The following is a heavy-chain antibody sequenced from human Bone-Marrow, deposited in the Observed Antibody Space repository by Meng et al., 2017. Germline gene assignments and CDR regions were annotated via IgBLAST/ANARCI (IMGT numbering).Heavy chain of an antibody. D-gene: IGHD2-15*01. V-gene: IGHV1-2*02. CDR2: INPNSGGT. CDR1: GYTFTGYY. CDR3: ARSELGYCSGGSCYGIDY. J-gene: IGHJ4*02. Sequence: ASAKVSCKASGYTFTGYYMHWVRQAPGQGLEWMGWINPNSGGTNYAQKFQGRVTMTRDTSISTAYMELSRLRSDDTAVYYCARSELGYCSGGSCYGIDYWGQGTLVTVSS.